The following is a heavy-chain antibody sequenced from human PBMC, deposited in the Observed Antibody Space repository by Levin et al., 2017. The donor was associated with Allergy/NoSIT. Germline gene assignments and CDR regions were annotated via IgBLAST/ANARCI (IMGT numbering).Heavy chain of an antibody. D-gene: IGHD6-19*01. CDR3: ANDGSSAWNGGLDD. V-gene: IGHV3-9*01. CDR1: GFTFDDYG. CDR2: ITWNSGSI. Sequence: GGSLRLSCAASGFTFDDYGMHWVRQAPGKGLEWVSGITWNSGSIGYADSVRGRFTISRDNAKNSLNLQMNSLRAEDTAFYYCANDGSSAWNGGLDDWGQGTLVTVSS. J-gene: IGHJ4*02.